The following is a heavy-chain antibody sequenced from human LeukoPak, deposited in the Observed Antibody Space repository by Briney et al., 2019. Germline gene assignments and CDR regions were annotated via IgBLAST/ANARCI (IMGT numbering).Heavy chain of an antibody. CDR2: ISYDGSNK. CDR3: VRDMSGVVAASTEEY. CDR1: GFTFSSYA. V-gene: IGHV3-30*04. Sequence: GRSLRLSCAASGFTFSSYAMHWVRQAPGKGLEWVAVISYDGSNKYYADSVKGRFTISRDNSKNTLYLQMNSLRAEDTAVYYCVRDMSGVVAASTEEYWGQGTLVTVSS. D-gene: IGHD2-15*01. J-gene: IGHJ4*02.